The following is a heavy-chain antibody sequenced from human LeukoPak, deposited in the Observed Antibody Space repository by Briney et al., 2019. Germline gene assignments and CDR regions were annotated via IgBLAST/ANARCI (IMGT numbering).Heavy chain of an antibody. CDR2: IIPIFGTA. CDR1: GGTFSSYA. D-gene: IGHD1-26*01. J-gene: IGHJ6*03. CDR3: ARVSSGSYLYYYYYMDV. Sequence: GALVKVSCKASGGTFSSYAISWVRQAPGQGLEWMGGIIPIFGTANYAQKFQGRVTITTDESTSTAYMELSSLRSEDTAVYYCARVSSGSYLYYYYYMDVWGKGTTVTVSS. V-gene: IGHV1-69*05.